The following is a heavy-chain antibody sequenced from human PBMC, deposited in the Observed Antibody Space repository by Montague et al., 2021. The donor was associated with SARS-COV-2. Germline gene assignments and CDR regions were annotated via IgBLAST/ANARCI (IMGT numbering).Heavy chain of an antibody. J-gene: IGHJ5*02. CDR1: IGSISSGSYY. V-gene: IGHV4-61*02. CDR3: ARDGYSSGWNGLHWFDP. D-gene: IGHD6-25*01. CDR2: IYTSGST. Sequence: TLSLTCTVSIGSISSGSYYWSWLRQPAGKGLEWIGRIYTSGSTNYXXXLERRVTMSVDTSKNQFSLTLSSVTAADTAVYYCARDGYSSGWNGLHWFDPWGQGTLVTVSS.